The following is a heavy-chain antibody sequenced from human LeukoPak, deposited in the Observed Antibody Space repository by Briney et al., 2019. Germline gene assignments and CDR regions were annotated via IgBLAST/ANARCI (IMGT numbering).Heavy chain of an antibody. D-gene: IGHD3-22*01. CDR1: GIAFSNAW. CDR2: FAGSDTTK. CDR3: TTLGYHLDS. J-gene: IGHJ4*02. V-gene: IGHV3-48*04. Sequence: PGGSLRLSCAASGIAFSNAWMTWVRQAPGKGLEWVAYFAGSDTTKYYADSVRGRFTISRDNAKNSLYLQMNSLRAEDTALYYCTTLGYHLDSWGQGTLVTVSS.